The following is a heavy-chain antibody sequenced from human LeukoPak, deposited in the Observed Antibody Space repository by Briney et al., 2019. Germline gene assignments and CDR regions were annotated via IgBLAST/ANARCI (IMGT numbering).Heavy chain of an antibody. D-gene: IGHD2-8*01. Sequence: GGSLRLSCVASGFTFSTNALSCVRQTPGKGLECVSAISGDGRSPYYADSVKGRFTISRDNAKNPLYLQMNSLRAEDTAVYYCARLPMVYYYYYMDVWGKGTTVTVSS. V-gene: IGHV3-23*01. CDR1: GFTFSTNA. J-gene: IGHJ6*03. CDR2: ISGDGRSP. CDR3: ARLPMVYYYYYMDV.